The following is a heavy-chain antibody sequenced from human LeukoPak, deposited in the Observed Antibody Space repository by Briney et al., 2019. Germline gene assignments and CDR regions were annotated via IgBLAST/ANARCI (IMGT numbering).Heavy chain of an antibody. CDR1: GGSFSGYY. J-gene: IGHJ4*02. V-gene: IGHV4-34*01. D-gene: IGHD4-17*01. Sequence: SETLSLTCAVYGGSFSGYYWIWIRQPPGKGLEWIGEITHSGGANYNPSLESRVSISLDMSKNQFSLNLSSVTAADTAVYYCAGDPYYGDYAFFDSWGQGTLVTVSS. CDR3: AGDPYYGDYAFFDS. CDR2: ITHSGGA.